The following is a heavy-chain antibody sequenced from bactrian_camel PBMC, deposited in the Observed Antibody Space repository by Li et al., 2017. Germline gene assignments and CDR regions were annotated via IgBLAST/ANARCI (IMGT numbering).Heavy chain of an antibody. CDR3: ATLYGGGMCEYLRTTQ. CDR2: IDLVSST. CDR1: GNSWSRYCC. D-gene: IGHD7*01. J-gene: IGHJ4*01. V-gene: IGHV3S53*01. Sequence: VQLVESGGGSVQASGSLTLSCAASGNSWSRYCCMGWFRQAPGKERELVAGIDLVSSTTYADSVKGRFTISKDNAQNTVYLQINSLKSEDTALYYCATLYGGGMCEYLRTTQHGARGPRSPSP.